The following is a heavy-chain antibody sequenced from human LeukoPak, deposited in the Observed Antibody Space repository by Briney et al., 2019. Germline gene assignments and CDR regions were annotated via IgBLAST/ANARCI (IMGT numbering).Heavy chain of an antibody. D-gene: IGHD2-15*01. CDR1: GYTFTGYY. CDR2: INPNSGGT. Sequence: GASVKVSCKASGYTFTGYYMHWVRQAPGQGLEWMGWINPNSGGTNYAQKFQGRVTMTRDTSISTAYMELSRLRSDDTAVYYCASHGPYCSGGSCFDYWGQGTLVTVSS. V-gene: IGHV1-2*02. J-gene: IGHJ4*02. CDR3: ASHGPYCSGGSCFDY.